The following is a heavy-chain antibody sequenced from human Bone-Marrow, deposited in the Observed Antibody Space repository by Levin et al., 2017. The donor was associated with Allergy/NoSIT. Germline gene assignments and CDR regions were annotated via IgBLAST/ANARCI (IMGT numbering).Heavy chain of an antibody. CDR2: ISGSGGST. CDR1: GFTFSSYA. D-gene: IGHD6-19*01. J-gene: IGHJ3*02. CDR3: AKPTYSSGWDEAFDS. Sequence: SGGSLRLSCAASGFTFSSYAMSWVRQAPGKGLEWVSAISGSGGSTYYADSVKGRFTISRDNSKNTLYLQMNSLRAEDTAVYYCAKPTYSSGWDEAFDSWGQGTMVTVSS. V-gene: IGHV3-23*01.